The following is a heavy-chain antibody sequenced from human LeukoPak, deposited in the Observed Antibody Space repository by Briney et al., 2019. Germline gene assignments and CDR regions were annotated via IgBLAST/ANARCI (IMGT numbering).Heavy chain of an antibody. Sequence: GGSLRLSCAASGFTFSSYAMSWVRQAPGKGLEWVSAISGSGGRTYYADSVKGRFTISRDNSKNTLFLQMNSLRAEDTAVYYCAKDLGSSGYSDPFDYWGQGTLVTLSS. J-gene: IGHJ4*02. D-gene: IGHD3-22*01. V-gene: IGHV3-23*01. CDR2: ISGSGGRT. CDR3: AKDLGSSGYSDPFDY. CDR1: GFTFSSYA.